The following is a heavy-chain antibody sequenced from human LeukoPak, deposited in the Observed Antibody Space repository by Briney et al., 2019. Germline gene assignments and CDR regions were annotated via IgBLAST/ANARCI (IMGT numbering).Heavy chain of an antibody. D-gene: IGHD2-21*02. CDR1: GFTFSSNY. J-gene: IGHJ6*02. CDR3: AGGGDYARSDRYYYGMDV. CDR2: IYSGGST. V-gene: IGHV3-53*01. Sequence: GGSLRLSCAASGFTFSSNYMSWVRQAPGKGLEWVSVIYSGGSTYYSDSVKGRFTISRDNSKNTLYLQMNSLRAEDTAVYYCAGGGDYARSDRYYYGMDVWGQGTTVTVSS.